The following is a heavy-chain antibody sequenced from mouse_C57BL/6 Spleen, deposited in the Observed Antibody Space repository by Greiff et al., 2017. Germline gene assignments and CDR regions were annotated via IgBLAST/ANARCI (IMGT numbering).Heavy chain of an antibody. CDR1: GYAFSSSW. CDR2: IYPGDGDT. Sequence: QVQLQQSGPELVKPGASVKISCKASGYAFSSSWMNWVKQRPGKGLEWIGRIYPGDGDTNYNGKFKGKATLTADKSSSTAYMQLSSRTSEDSAVYFCAREGASGRDFDYWGQGTTLTVSS. J-gene: IGHJ2*01. D-gene: IGHD3-1*01. V-gene: IGHV1-82*01. CDR3: AREGASGRDFDY.